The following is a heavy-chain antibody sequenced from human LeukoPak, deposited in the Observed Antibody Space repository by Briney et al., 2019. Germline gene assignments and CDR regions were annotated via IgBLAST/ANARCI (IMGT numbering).Heavy chain of an antibody. V-gene: IGHV3-15*01. J-gene: IGHJ4*02. CDR2: IKTKGDGGTT. Sequence: PGGSLRLSCTVSGFTLSNARMTWVRQAPGKGLEWIGPIKTKGDGGTTDYAAPVKGRFTISRDDSKNTVYLQMNSLKIEDTAVYSCATPGRRWDYFDFWGRGTLVTVSP. CDR3: ATPGRRWDYFDF. D-gene: IGHD5-24*01. CDR1: GFTLSNAR.